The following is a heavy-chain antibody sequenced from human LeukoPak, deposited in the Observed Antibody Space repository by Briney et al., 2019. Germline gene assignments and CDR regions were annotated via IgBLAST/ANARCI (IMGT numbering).Heavy chain of an antibody. CDR2: INSDGTIT. CDR3: ARASTTVPNLLDH. CDR1: GFTFSSYW. V-gene: IGHV3-74*01. J-gene: IGHJ4*02. D-gene: IGHD4-17*01. Sequence: GGSLRLSCTASGFTFSSYWMHWVRQAPGKGLVWVSRINSDGTITRYADSVTGRFTISRDNSKNTLYLPTSSLRAEDTAVYYCARASTTVPNLLDHWGRGTLVTVSS.